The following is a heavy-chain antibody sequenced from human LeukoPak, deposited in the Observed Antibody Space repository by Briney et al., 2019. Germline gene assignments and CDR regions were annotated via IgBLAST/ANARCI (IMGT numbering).Heavy chain of an antibody. CDR3: TRVGYIDEGIDY. J-gene: IGHJ4*02. Sequence: PGGSLRLSCVVSGFTFSSYHMNRVRQAPGKGLEWVANIKQDGSKKSYVDSVKGRFTISRDNAKNSLYLQMNSLRAEDTAIYYCTRVGYIDEGIDYWGQGTLVTVSS. CDR1: GFTFSSYH. CDR2: IKQDGSKK. D-gene: IGHD5-24*01. V-gene: IGHV3-7*04.